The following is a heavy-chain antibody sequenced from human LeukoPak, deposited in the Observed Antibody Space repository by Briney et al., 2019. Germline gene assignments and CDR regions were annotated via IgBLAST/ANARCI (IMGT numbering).Heavy chain of an antibody. J-gene: IGHJ4*02. D-gene: IGHD3-10*01. V-gene: IGHV4-61*02. CDR3: ASSVKGVQY. CDR1: GGSISSGSYY. Sequence: SQTLSLTCTVSGGSISSGSYYWSWIRQPAGKGLEWIGRIYTSGSTNYNPSLKSRVTMSVDTSKNQFSLKLSSVTAADTAVYYCASSVKGVQYWGQGTLVTVSS. CDR2: IYTSGST.